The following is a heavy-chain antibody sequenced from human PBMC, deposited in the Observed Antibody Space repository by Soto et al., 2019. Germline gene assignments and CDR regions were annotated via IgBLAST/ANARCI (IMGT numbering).Heavy chain of an antibody. Sequence: VGSLRLSCAASGFTFNSFAMSWVRQAPGKGLEWVSSISGSGGSTYYADSVRGRFTISRDNSKNTLYVQMNSLRVEDTAVYYCAKDAGSVCSGGSCYFQAPDYWGQGTLVTVSS. CDR3: AKDAGSVCSGGSCYFQAPDY. CDR1: GFTFNSFA. CDR2: ISGSGGST. J-gene: IGHJ4*02. D-gene: IGHD2-15*01. V-gene: IGHV3-23*01.